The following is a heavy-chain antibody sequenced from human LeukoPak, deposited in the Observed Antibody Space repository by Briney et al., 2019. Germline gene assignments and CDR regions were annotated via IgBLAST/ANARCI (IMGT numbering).Heavy chain of an antibody. V-gene: IGHV3-48*03. CDR2: ITRSSRII. CDR3: ARGSTFGGVISDF. Sequence: GGSLRLSCAASGFTFSNFEMNWVRQIPGKGLEWLSFITRSSRIIYYADSVKGRFTISRDNANNSLHLQMNSLRVDDMGIYFCARGSTFGGVISDFWGQGTLVTVSS. D-gene: IGHD3-16*02. CDR1: GFTFSNFE. J-gene: IGHJ4*02.